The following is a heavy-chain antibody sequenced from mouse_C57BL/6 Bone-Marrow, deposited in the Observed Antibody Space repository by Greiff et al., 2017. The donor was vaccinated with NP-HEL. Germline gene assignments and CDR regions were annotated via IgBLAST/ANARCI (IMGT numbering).Heavy chain of an antibody. D-gene: IGHD4-1*01. J-gene: IGHJ4*01. V-gene: IGHV5-4*01. CDR2: ISDGGSYT. CDR3: AKLGRHYAMDY. Sequence: DVQLVESGGGLVKPGGSLKLSCAASGFTFSSYAMSWVRQTPEKRLEWVATISDGGSYTYYPDNVKGRFTISRDNAKNNLYLQMSHLKSEDTAMYYCAKLGRHYAMDYWGQGTSVTVSS. CDR1: GFTFSSYA.